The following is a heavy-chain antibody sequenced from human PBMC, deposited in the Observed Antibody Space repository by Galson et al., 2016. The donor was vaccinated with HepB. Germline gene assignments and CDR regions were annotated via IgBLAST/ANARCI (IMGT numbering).Heavy chain of an antibody. CDR1: GFIFSNSW. CDR2: IHSDGSTT. J-gene: IGHJ3*02. Sequence: SLRLPCAASGFIFSNSWMHWVGQAPGKGLVWVSRIHSDGSTTSYEDSVKGRFTVSRDNAKNTRYMQMNSLRAEDTAVYYCARESPTTAGAFDIWGQGTMVTVSS. V-gene: IGHV3-74*01. D-gene: IGHD4-17*01. CDR3: ARESPTTAGAFDI.